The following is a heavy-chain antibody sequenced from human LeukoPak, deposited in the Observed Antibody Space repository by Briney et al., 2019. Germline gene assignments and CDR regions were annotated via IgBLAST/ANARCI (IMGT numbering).Heavy chain of an antibody. CDR2: ISYGGST. D-gene: IGHD5-18*01. Sequence: RSSETLSLTCTVSGGSITTNNYYWGWIRQPPGKGLEWIGMISYGGSTYYNPSLKSRVTISRETSKNQFSLKVRSVTAADTAVYYCTRRPHTDPGWVDPWGEGTLVTVSS. CDR1: GGSITTNNYY. CDR3: TRRPHTDPGWVDP. J-gene: IGHJ5*02. V-gene: IGHV4-39*01.